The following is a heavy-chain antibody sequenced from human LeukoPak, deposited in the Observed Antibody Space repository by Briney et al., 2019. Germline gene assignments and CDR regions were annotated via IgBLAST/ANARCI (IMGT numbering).Heavy chain of an antibody. V-gene: IGHV3-48*03. CDR3: AKESGKFDY. CDR1: GFTFSSYE. J-gene: IGHJ4*02. Sequence: PGGSLRLSCAVSGFTFSSYEMNWVRQAPGKGLEWVSYISSSGRTIYYADSVKGRFSISRDNSKNSLYLQMNSLRSEDTAMYYCAKESGKFDYWGQGTLVAVSS. CDR2: ISSSGRTI.